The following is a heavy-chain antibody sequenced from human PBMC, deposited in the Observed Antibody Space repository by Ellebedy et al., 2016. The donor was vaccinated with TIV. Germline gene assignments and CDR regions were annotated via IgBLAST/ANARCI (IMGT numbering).Heavy chain of an antibody. CDR1: GFPFSDYS. D-gene: IGHD6-19*01. CDR3: GRGIEYSSGD. J-gene: IGHJ4*02. Sequence: GESLKISCAASGFPFSDYSMNWLRQAPGKGPEWVSYIINTGATIHYADSVKGRFTISRDNTKNSIYLQMNSLRDDDTAVYYCGRGIEYSSGDWGQGTLVTVSS. CDR2: IINTGATI. V-gene: IGHV3-48*02.